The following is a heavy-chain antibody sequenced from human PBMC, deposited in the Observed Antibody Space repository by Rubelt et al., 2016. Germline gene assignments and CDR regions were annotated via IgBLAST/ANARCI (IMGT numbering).Heavy chain of an antibody. J-gene: IGHJ6*02. CDR3: ARDPIYGMDV. CDR1: GGSISGSY. CDR2: IYYTGTT. V-gene: IGHV4-59*01. Sequence: QVQLQESGPGLVKPSETLSLTCTVSGGSISGSYWSWIRQPPGKGLEWIAYIYYTGTTNYNPSLKSRVTISVDPSKNQFSPRLSSVTAADTAVYYCARDPIYGMDVWGQGTTVTVSS.